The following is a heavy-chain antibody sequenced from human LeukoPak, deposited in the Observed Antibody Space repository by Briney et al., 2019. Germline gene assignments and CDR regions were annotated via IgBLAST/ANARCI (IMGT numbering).Heavy chain of an antibody. J-gene: IGHJ4*02. CDR3: ARSWVAGYGTVLDY. V-gene: IGHV5-51*01. CDR2: IYPGDSDT. D-gene: IGHD6-19*01. Sequence: GESLEIPCKGSGYSLTNYWIGWVRQMPGKGLEWMGIIYPGDSDTRYSPSFQGQVTISADKSISTAYLQWSSLKASDTAKYYCARSWVAGYGTVLDYWGQGTLVTVSS. CDR1: GYSLTNYW.